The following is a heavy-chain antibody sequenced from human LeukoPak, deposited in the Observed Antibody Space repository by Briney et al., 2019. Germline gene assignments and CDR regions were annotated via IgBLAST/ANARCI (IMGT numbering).Heavy chain of an antibody. V-gene: IGHV3-23*01. J-gene: IGHJ4*02. CDR1: GFTFSSYA. D-gene: IGHD3-9*01. Sequence: GGSLRLSCAASGFTFSSYAMDWVRQAPGKGLEWVSYISDSGGRTYYADSVKGRFTISRDNSKNTLYLQLNSLGAEDTAVYYCATDLILTGYYSGDYWGQGTPVTVSS. CDR3: ATDLILTGYYSGDY. CDR2: ISDSGGRT.